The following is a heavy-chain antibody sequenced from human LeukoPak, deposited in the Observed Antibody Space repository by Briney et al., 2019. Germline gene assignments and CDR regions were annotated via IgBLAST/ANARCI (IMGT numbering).Heavy chain of an antibody. D-gene: IGHD3-3*01. V-gene: IGHV4-59*08. CDR1: GGSISNYY. J-gene: IGHJ6*02. Sequence: EPSETLSLTCTVSGGSISNYYWSWIRQPPGKGLEWIGYISYSGSTNYNPSLRSRVAIPEDTSRNQLSLRLNSVTAADTAVYYCARHIPVIWSSGYYYGMDVWGQGTTVTVSS. CDR3: ARHIPVIWSSGYYYGMDV. CDR2: ISYSGST.